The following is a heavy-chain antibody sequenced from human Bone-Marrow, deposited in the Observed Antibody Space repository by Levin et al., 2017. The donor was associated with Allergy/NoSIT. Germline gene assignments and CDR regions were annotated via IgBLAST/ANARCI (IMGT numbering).Heavy chain of an antibody. Sequence: KTGGSLRLSCAASGFTFSNAWMMWVRQAPGKGLEWVGRVRSKTNGGTTEYAAPVRGRFTVSRDDSKSTLYLEMNSLKIEDTGVYYCATLISFDYWGLGTLVTVSS. V-gene: IGHV3-15*07. J-gene: IGHJ4*02. CDR3: ATLISFDY. CDR1: GFTFSNAW. D-gene: IGHD3-10*01. CDR2: VRSKTNGGTT.